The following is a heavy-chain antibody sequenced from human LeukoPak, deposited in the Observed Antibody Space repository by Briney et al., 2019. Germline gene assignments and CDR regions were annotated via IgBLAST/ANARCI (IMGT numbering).Heavy chain of an antibody. D-gene: IGHD4-17*01. Sequence: QAGGSLRLSCAASGFTFSSYEMNWVRQAPGKGLEWVSYISSSGSTIYYADSVKGRFTISRDNAKNSLYLQMNSLRAEDTAVYYCAREGGGNGDYGRWYNWFDPWGQGTLVTVSS. J-gene: IGHJ5*02. CDR1: GFTFSSYE. CDR2: ISSSGSTI. V-gene: IGHV3-48*03. CDR3: AREGGGNGDYGRWYNWFDP.